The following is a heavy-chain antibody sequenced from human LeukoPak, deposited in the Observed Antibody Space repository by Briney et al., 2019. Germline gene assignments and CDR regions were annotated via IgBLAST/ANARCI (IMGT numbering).Heavy chain of an antibody. V-gene: IGHV4-30-4*01. CDR2: IYYSGST. CDR3: ARDNSYCTTTSCYAYNWLDP. CDR1: GGSINSGDYY. J-gene: IGHJ5*02. Sequence: SETLSLTCTVSGGSINSGDYYWSWIRQPPGKGLEWIGYIYYSGSTYYNPSLKSRVTISIDTSKNQFSQKLSSVTAADTAVYYCARDNSYCTTTSCYAYNWLDPWGQGTLVTVSS. D-gene: IGHD2-2*01.